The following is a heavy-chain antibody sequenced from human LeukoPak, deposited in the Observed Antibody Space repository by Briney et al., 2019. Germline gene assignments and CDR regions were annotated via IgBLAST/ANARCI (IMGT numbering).Heavy chain of an antibody. CDR1: GGSISSDTYY. J-gene: IGHJ4*02. Sequence: SQTLSLTCTLSGGSISSDTYYWTWIRQPAGKGLEWIGRIYTSGSTNYNPSLESRVTISVDTSKNQFSLKLSSVTAADTAVYYCARYTVARRYFDYWGQGTLVTVSS. CDR3: ARYTVARRYFDY. CDR2: IYTSGST. V-gene: IGHV4-61*02. D-gene: IGHD6-19*01.